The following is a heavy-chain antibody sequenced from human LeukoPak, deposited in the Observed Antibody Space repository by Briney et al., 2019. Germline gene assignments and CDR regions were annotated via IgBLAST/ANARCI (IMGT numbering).Heavy chain of an antibody. CDR3: ARTLSWGYYYYMDV. Sequence: SETLSLTCTVSGGSISTYYWTWIRQPPGKGLEWVGYIYYSGTTNYNPSLKSRVAISVDTSKNQFSLKLSSVTAADTAVYYCARTLSWGYYYYMDVWGKGTTVTVS. CDR2: IYYSGTT. D-gene: IGHD7-27*01. CDR1: GGSISTYY. J-gene: IGHJ6*03. V-gene: IGHV4-59*01.